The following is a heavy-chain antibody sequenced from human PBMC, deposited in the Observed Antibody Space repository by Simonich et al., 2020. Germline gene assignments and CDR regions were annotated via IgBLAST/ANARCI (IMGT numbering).Heavy chain of an antibody. CDR3: ARANERDY. D-gene: IGHD1-1*01. Sequence: EVQLVEFGGGLVKPGGSLRLSCAASGFTFSSYSMKWVRQVPWKGLEGVQSISSSSSYIYYADAVKRRFTISRDNAKNSLYLQMNSLRAEDTAVYYCARANERDYWGQGTLVTVSS. V-gene: IGHV3-21*01. CDR2: ISSSSSYI. CDR1: GFTFSSYS. J-gene: IGHJ4*02.